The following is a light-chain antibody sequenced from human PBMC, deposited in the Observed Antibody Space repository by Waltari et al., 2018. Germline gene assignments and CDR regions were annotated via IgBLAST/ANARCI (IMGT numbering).Light chain of an antibody. V-gene: IGLV2-14*01. CDR3: SSYTSSRTLV. Sequence: QSALTQPASVSEPPGQSITIACTGTRSDVGGFNYVSWYQQHPAKAPKLMIYEGKNRPSGVSNGFSGSSSGNTASLTISGLQAEDEADYYCSSYTSSRTLVFGGGTKLTVL. CDR2: EGK. J-gene: IGLJ2*01. CDR1: RSDVGGFNY.